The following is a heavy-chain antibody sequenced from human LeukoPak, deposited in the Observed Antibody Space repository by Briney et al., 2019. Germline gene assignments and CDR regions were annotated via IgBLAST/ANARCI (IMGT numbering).Heavy chain of an antibody. Sequence: PGGSLRLSCAASGFTFSSYSMNWVRQAPGKGLEWVSSISSSSYIYYADSVKGRFTISRDNAKNSLYLQMNSLRAEDTAVYYCARDRRELLYYFDYWGQGTLVTVSS. V-gene: IGHV3-21*01. J-gene: IGHJ4*02. CDR1: GFTFSSYS. CDR2: ISSSSYI. D-gene: IGHD1-26*01. CDR3: ARDRRELLYYFDY.